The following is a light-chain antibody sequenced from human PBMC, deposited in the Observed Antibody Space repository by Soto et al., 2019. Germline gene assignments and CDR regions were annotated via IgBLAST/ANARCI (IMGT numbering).Light chain of an antibody. CDR2: YVS. J-gene: IGLJ2*01. V-gene: IGLV2-14*03. CDR1: SSDVGGYSY. Sequence: QSALTQPASVSGSPGRSITISCTGTSSDVGGYSYVSWYQQHPGKAPKLMIYYVSNRPSGVSNRFSGSKSGNTASLTISGLQAEDEADYYCSSYTSSSTLVVFGGGTKLTVL. CDR3: SSYTSSSTLVV.